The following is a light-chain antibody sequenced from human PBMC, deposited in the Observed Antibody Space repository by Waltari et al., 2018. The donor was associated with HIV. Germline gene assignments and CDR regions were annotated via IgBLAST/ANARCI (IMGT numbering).Light chain of an antibody. J-gene: IGKJ1*01. Sequence: EILMTQFPDTPSVSPGERVTLSCRASQSVGTNLAWYQQKPGQAPRLLIYGASFTATDISDRFSGSGSGTDFTLTINSLQSEDFAVYYCQHYSNWPPWTFGPGTRVEMK. CDR2: GAS. V-gene: IGKV3-15*01. CDR1: QSVGTN. CDR3: QHYSNWPPWT.